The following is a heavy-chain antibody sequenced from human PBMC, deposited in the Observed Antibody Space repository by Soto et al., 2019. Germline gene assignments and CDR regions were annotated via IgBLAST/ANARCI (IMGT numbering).Heavy chain of an antibody. D-gene: IGHD1-1*01. CDR2: ISYDGSNK. Sequence: QPGGSLRLSCAASGFTFSSYAMHWVRQAPGKGLEWVAVISYDGSNKYYADSVKGRFTISRDNSKNTLYLQMNSLRAEDTAVYYCARVHGTTPGYYYYGMDVWGQGTTVTVSS. V-gene: IGHV3-30-3*01. J-gene: IGHJ6*02. CDR1: GFTFSSYA. CDR3: ARVHGTTPGYYYYGMDV.